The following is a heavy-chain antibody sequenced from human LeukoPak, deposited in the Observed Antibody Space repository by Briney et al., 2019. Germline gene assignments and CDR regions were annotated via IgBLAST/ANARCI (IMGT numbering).Heavy chain of an antibody. CDR1: GFTFSSYA. D-gene: IGHD3-22*01. CDR2: ISYDGSNK. CDR3: ARDRGIYDSSGYYLGTFYGSFDY. V-gene: IGHV3-30-3*01. J-gene: IGHJ4*02. Sequence: GGSLRLSCAASGFTFSSYAMHWVRQAPGKGLEWVAVISYDGSNKYYADSVKGRFTISRDNSKNTLYLQMNSLRAEDTAVYYCARDRGIYDSSGYYLGTFYGSFDYWGQGTLVTVSS.